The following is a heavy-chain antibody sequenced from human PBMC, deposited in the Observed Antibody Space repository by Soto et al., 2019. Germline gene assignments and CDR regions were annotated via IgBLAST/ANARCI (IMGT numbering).Heavy chain of an antibody. CDR3: AKNYYFDN. CDR1: GFNFINYA. CDR2: IGTGGDT. V-gene: IGHV3-23*01. J-gene: IGHJ4*02. Sequence: GGSLRLSCAASGFNFINYAMNWGRQAPGKGLEWVSSIGTGGDTNYADSVKGRFTISRDNSRNTLYLQMNSLRAEDTALYYCAKNYYFDNWGQGTLVTVSS.